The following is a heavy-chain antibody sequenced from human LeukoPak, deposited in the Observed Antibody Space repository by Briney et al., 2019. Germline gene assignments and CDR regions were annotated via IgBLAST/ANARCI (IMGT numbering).Heavy chain of an antibody. CDR3: ARRGIAARPGSDNYYYYYGMDV. D-gene: IGHD6-6*01. Sequence: SETLSLTCTVSGGSLSSYYWSWIRQPAGKGLEWIGRIYTSGSTNYNPSLKSRVTMSVDTSKNQFSLKLSSVTAADTAVYYCARRGIAARPGSDNYYYYYGMDVWGQGTTVTVSS. CDR2: IYTSGST. V-gene: IGHV4-4*07. CDR1: GGSLSSYY. J-gene: IGHJ6*02.